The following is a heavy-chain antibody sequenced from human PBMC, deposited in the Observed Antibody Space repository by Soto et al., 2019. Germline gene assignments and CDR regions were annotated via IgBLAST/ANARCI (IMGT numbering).Heavy chain of an antibody. V-gene: IGHV3-30*18. CDR3: AKECTVVTPGLDY. Sequence: GGSLLSCAASGFTFSSYGMHWVRQAPGKGLEWVAVISYDGSNKYYADSVKGRFTISRDNSKNTLYLQMNSLRAEDTAVYYCAKECTVVTPGLDYWGQGTLVTVSS. CDR1: GFTFSSYG. CDR2: ISYDGSNK. D-gene: IGHD2-21*02. J-gene: IGHJ4*02.